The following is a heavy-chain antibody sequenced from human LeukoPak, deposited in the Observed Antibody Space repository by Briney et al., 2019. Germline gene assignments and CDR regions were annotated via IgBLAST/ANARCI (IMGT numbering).Heavy chain of an antibody. CDR1: GFSFSSYD. CDR3: ARGGGYRSDLRGLRFYGLDV. Sequence: GGSLRLSCAASGFSFSSYDMHWVRQVRGKGLEWVSAIGTAGDTFYPGSVKGRFTISRENVKDSVYLQMNSLRAEDTAVYYCARGGGYRSDLRGLRFYGLDVWGQGTTVTVSS. J-gene: IGHJ6*02. V-gene: IGHV3-13*01. D-gene: IGHD5-24*01. CDR2: IGTAGDT.